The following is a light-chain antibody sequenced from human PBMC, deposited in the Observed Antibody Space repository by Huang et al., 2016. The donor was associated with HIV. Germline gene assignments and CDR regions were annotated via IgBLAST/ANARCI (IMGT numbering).Light chain of an antibody. Sequence: DIVMIQSPLSLPVTPGEPASISCRSSQSLLHTNAYNDLDWYLQKPGPSPQLLIYLGSSRASGVPDRFSGGGSGTRFSLNISRVEAEDAGIYYCMEALKTPYTFGQGTKLEIK. CDR1: QSLLHTNAYND. CDR3: MEALKTPYT. V-gene: IGKV2-28*01. J-gene: IGKJ2*01. CDR2: LGS.